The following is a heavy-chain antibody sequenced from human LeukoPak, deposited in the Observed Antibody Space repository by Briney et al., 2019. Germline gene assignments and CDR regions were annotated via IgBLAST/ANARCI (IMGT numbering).Heavy chain of an antibody. D-gene: IGHD3-22*01. CDR1: GFIFSSYW. Sequence: GGSLRLSCAASGFIFSSYWMSWVRQAPGKGLEWVANIKQDGSEKYYVDSVKGRFTISGDNAKNSLYLQMNSLRAEDTAVYYCARGGYYYDSSGYYDYWGQGTLVTVSS. CDR2: IKQDGSEK. J-gene: IGHJ4*02. V-gene: IGHV3-7*01. CDR3: ARGGYYYDSSGYYDY.